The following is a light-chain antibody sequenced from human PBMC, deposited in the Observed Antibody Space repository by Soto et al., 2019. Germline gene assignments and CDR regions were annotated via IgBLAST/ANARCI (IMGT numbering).Light chain of an antibody. J-gene: IGKJ4*01. CDR1: QDINRW. V-gene: IGKV1-12*01. CDR3: QLAKSFPLT. CDR2: AAS. Sequence: DIEMTQSPSSVSASVGDRVTITCRASQDINRWLAWYQQKPGKAPNLLIYAASTLQGGVPPRFSGSGTGTDFTLTINRLQPEDFATYYCQLAKSFPLTLGGGTKVEIK.